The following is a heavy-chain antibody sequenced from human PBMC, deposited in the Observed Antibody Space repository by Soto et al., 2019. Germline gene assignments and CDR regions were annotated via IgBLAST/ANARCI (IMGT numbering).Heavy chain of an antibody. CDR2: IGFAGDT. CDR3: VRGLPGGFDP. CDR1: GFIFSNFD. D-gene: IGHD3-10*01. J-gene: IGHJ5*02. Sequence: LRLSCGASGFIFSNFDMHWVRQTTEKGLEWVSGIGFAGDTNYSGSVKGRFTISRENAKNSLFLQMNSLRVGDTAVYYCVRGLPGGFDPWGQGTLVTVS. V-gene: IGHV3-13*01.